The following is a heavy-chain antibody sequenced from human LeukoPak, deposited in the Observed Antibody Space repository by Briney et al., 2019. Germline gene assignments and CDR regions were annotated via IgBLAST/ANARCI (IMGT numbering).Heavy chain of an antibody. D-gene: IGHD6-6*01. J-gene: IGHJ4*02. CDR2: IYYSGRT. CDR3: ASGRFGYSSSSDY. V-gene: IGHV4-59*01. Sequence: PSETLSLTCTVSGGSISSYYWSWIRQPPGKGLEWIGYIYYSGRTNYNPSLKSRVTISVDTSKNQFSLKLSSVTAADTAVYYCASGRFGYSSSSDYWGQGTLVTVSS. CDR1: GGSISSYY.